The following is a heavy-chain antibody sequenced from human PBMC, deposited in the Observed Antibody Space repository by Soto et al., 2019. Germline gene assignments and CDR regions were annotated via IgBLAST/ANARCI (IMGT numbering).Heavy chain of an antibody. Sequence: QVQLQESGPGLVKPSQTLSLTCTVSGGSISSGGYYWSWIRQHPGKGLEWIGYLCYSGSTSYNPSLKSRVTISVDTAKSQFSLKLSSVTAADTAVYYCARAENGDGYDFDYWGQGTLVSVCS. CDR1: GGSISSGGYY. CDR3: ARAENGDGYDFDY. CDR2: LCYSGST. D-gene: IGHD5-12*01. V-gene: IGHV4-31*03. J-gene: IGHJ4*02.